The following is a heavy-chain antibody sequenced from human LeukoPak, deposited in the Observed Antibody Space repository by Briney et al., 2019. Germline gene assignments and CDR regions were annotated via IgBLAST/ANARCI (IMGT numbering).Heavy chain of an antibody. CDR3: TRHWDGMTYYYDSSGYSDYMDV. J-gene: IGHJ6*03. CDR2: IRSKANSYAT. Sequence: GGTLRLSCAASGFTFSGSAMHWVRQASGKGLEWVGRIRSKANSYATAYAASVKGGFTISRDDSKNTAYLQMNSLKTEDTAVYYCTRHWDGMTYYYDSSGYSDYMDVWGKGTTVTVSS. V-gene: IGHV3-73*01. CDR1: GFTFSGSA. D-gene: IGHD3-22*01.